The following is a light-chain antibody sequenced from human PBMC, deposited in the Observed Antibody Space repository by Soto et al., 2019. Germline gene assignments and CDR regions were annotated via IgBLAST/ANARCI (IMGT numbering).Light chain of an antibody. J-gene: IGKJ2*01. V-gene: IGKV3-20*01. Sequence: IVLTQSPDTLSLSPGEGATLSCRASQSVGSNFLAWYQQKPGQARRLLIYGASKRASGIPDRFSGSGSGTDFTLTISRLEPEDFAVFYCQQYGTSRGTFGQGTKLEIK. CDR2: GAS. CDR1: QSVGSNF. CDR3: QQYGTSRGT.